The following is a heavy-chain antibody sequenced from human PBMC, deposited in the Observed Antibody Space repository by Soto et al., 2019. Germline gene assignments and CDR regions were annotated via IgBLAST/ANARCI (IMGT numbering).Heavy chain of an antibody. CDR2: ISGSGGST. V-gene: IGHV3-23*01. CDR3: TKNALLGAVAGQNCFDL. D-gene: IGHD6-19*01. CDR1: GFTFSNYA. Sequence: EVQLLGSGGGLVEPGGSLRLSCAASGFTFSNYAMNWVRQAPGKGLEWVSAISGSGGSTYYADSVKGRFTISRDNAKNTLNVQRTSPRAEDTAVYYWTKNALLGAVAGQNCFDLWGQGTLVTVS. J-gene: IGHJ5*02.